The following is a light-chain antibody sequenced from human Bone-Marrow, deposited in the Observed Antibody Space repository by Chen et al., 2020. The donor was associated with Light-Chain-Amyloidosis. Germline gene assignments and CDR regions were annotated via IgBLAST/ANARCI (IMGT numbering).Light chain of an antibody. J-gene: IGLJ3*02. CDR3: QVWDSGTDLWV. CDR1: NIGTKN. Sequence: SYVETQPPAVSVAPGQTARITCGGTNIGTKNVHWLQQRPGQAPVLVVYDDRERPSGIPERFSGSNSGNTATLRISRVEAGDEADYYCQVWDSGTDLWVFGGGTKLTVL. CDR2: DDR. V-gene: IGLV3-21*02.